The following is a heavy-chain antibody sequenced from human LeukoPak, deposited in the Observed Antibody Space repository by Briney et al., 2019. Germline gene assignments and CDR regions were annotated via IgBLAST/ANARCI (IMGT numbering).Heavy chain of an antibody. J-gene: IGHJ3*02. CDR3: ARYTYRSGFDI. CDR1: GYTSTSPD. Sequence: ASVKVSCKASGYTSTSPDINWVRQATGKGLEWLGWMNPSDDTGYAQKFQGRITMTRDTSINTAYMELSSLGSEDTAVYYCARYTYRSGFDIWGQGTMVTVSS. CDR2: MNPSDDT. D-gene: IGHD2-15*01. V-gene: IGHV1-8*01.